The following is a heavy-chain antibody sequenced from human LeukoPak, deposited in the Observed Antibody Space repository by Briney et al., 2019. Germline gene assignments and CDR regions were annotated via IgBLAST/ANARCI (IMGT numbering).Heavy chain of an antibody. Sequence: ASVKVSCKASGYTFTGYSLHWVRQAPGQGLEWMGWINPNSGGTNCAQKFQGRVTMTRDTSISTAYMGLSRLRSDDTAVYYCAREGVVVVPAANDYYYYMDVWGKGTTVTISS. J-gene: IGHJ6*03. CDR1: GYTFTGYS. D-gene: IGHD2-2*01. V-gene: IGHV1-2*02. CDR2: INPNSGGT. CDR3: AREGVVVVPAANDYYYYMDV.